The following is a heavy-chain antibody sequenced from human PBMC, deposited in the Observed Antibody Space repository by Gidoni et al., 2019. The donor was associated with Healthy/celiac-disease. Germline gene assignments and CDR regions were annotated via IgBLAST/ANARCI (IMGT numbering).Heavy chain of an antibody. D-gene: IGHD3-22*01. J-gene: IGHJ4*02. V-gene: IGHV3-21*01. CDR3: ARLYYYDSSEPFDY. CDR2: ISSSSSYI. Sequence: EVPLVESGGGLVKRGGSLTPSCASSGLTFSSYSMNWVRQAPGKGLEWVSSISSSSSYIYYADSVKGRFTISRDNAKNSLYLQMNSLRAEDTAVYYCARLYYYDSSEPFDYWGQGTLVTVSS. CDR1: GLTFSSYS.